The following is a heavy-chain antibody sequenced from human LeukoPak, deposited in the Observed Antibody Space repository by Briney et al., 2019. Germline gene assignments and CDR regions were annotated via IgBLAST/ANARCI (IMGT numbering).Heavy chain of an antibody. CDR2: ISSSSSCI. CDR3: ARPLSGHGDYRDGVFDY. D-gene: IGHD4-17*01. J-gene: IGHJ4*02. V-gene: IGHV3-21*01. CDR1: GFTFSSHS. Sequence: GGSLRLSCAASGFTFSSHSINWGPQAPRKRLEGVSSISSSSSCIYYADSVKGRFTISRHNAKNSLYLQMNRLRAEDTAVYYCARPLSGHGDYRDGVFDYWGEATLVTVS.